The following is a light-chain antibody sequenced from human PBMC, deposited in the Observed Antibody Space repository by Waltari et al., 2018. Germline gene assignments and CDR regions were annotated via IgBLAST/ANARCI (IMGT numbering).Light chain of an antibody. CDR3: MQGIHLPPII. CDR2: EVP. CDR1: QSLVHSDGKTY. Sequence: DVVMTQTPLSLSVTPGQPASISCKSSQSLVHSDGKTYLYWYLQKPGQSPQLLIYEVPRRFSGAPDRFSGSGSGTDFTLKISRVEAEDVGVYYCMQGIHLPPIIFGQGTRLEIK. J-gene: IGKJ5*01. V-gene: IGKV2-29*03.